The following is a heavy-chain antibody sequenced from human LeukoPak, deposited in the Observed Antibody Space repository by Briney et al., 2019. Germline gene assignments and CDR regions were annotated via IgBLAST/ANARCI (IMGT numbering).Heavy chain of an antibody. CDR2: ISSSGSTI. Sequence: GGSLRLSCAASGSTFSDYYMSWIRQAPGKGLEWVSYISSSGSTIYYADSVKGRFTISRDNAKNSLYLQMNSLRAEDTAVYYCARDLDYYDRIFDYWGQGTLVTVSS. V-gene: IGHV3-11*01. J-gene: IGHJ4*02. CDR3: ARDLDYYDRIFDY. CDR1: GSTFSDYY. D-gene: IGHD3-22*01.